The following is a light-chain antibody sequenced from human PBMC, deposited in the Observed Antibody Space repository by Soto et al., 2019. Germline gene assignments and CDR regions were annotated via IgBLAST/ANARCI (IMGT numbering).Light chain of an antibody. V-gene: IGKV3-15*01. J-gene: IGKJ1*01. CDR1: QSVSSD. Sequence: EIVMTQSPATLSVSPGERATLSCRASQSVSSDLAWYQKKPGQAPRLLIYGASTRATGIPARFSGSGSGTEFTLTITRLMSEDFAVYYCQQYNNWWTFGQGTRVEIK. CDR2: GAS. CDR3: QQYNNWWT.